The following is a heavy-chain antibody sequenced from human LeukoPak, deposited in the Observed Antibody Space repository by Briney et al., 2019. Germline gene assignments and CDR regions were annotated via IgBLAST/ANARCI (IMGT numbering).Heavy chain of an antibody. D-gene: IGHD3-3*01. Sequence: ASVKVSCKASGYTFTSYDINWVRQATGQGLEWMGWMNPNSGNTGYAQKFQGRVTMTRNTSISTAYMELSSLRSEDTAVYYCARVFGFPRTRNFDYWGQGTLVTVSS. CDR3: ARVFGFPRTRNFDY. V-gene: IGHV1-8*01. CDR1: GYTFTSYD. J-gene: IGHJ4*02. CDR2: MNPNSGNT.